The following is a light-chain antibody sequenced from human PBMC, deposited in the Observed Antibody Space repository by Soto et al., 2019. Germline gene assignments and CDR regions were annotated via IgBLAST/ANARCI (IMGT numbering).Light chain of an antibody. CDR2: DAS. CDR3: QQRNVWPPIT. CDR1: RSIRTS. J-gene: IGKJ5*01. Sequence: TVLPQSPGTLSVSPGERARLSCRASRSIRTSLPRYQQKPGQAPRLLIFDASNRANGVPARFGGCGSGTDFTLTINSLEPEDFAVSYYQQRNVWPPITFGQGTRVE. V-gene: IGKV3-11*01.